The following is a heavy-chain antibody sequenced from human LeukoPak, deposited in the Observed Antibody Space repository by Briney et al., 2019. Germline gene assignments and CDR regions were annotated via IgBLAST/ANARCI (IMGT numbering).Heavy chain of an antibody. D-gene: IGHD1-26*01. CDR1: GFMFSNYA. CDR2: ITASGTAM. V-gene: IGHV3-48*02. Sequence: GGSLRLSCAASGFMFSNYAMNWVRQAPGKGLEWVSHITASGTAMFYADSVKGRFTISRDNAKNSLYLQMNSLRDEDTAVYYCASSGSYRFDYWGQGTLVTVSS. CDR3: ASSGSYRFDY. J-gene: IGHJ4*02.